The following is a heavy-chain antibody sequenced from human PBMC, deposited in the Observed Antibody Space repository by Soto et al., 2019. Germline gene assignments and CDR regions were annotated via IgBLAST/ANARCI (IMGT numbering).Heavy chain of an antibody. Sequence: SETLSLTCPVSGGSISRYFSSWLRQPPGKGLEWIGYIYYSGSTNYNPSLKSRVTISVDTSKNQFSLKLSSVTAADTAVYYCARGRDIVATITLDYWGQGTLVTVSS. D-gene: IGHD5-12*01. V-gene: IGHV4-59*01. CDR2: IYYSGST. J-gene: IGHJ4*02. CDR3: ARGRDIVATITLDY. CDR1: GGSISRYF.